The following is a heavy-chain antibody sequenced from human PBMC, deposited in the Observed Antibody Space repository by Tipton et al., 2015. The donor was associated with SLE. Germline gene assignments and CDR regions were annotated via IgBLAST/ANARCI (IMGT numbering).Heavy chain of an antibody. D-gene: IGHD4-17*01. V-gene: IGHV4-39*07. CDR1: GGSISSSSYY. CDR3: ANGDYNSFDI. J-gene: IGHJ3*02. CDR2: IYYSGGT. Sequence: TLSLTCTVSGGSISSSSYYWGWIRQPPGKGLEWIGSIYYSGGTYYNPSLKSRVTISVDKSKNQFSLKLSSVTAADTAVYYCANGDYNSFDIWGQGTMVTVSS.